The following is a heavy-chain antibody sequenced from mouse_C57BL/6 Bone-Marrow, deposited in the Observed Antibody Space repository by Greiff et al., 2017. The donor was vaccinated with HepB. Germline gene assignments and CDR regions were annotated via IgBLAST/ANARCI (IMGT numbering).Heavy chain of an antibody. J-gene: IGHJ2*01. CDR1: GYTFTSYG. CDR3: ARDYYGLDY. CDR2: IYPRSGNT. Sequence: QVHVKQSGAELARPGASVKLSCKASGYTFTSYGISWVKQRTGQGLEWIGGIYPRSGNTYYNEKFKGKATLTADKSSSTAYMELRSLTSEDSAVYFCARDYYGLDYWGQGTTLTVSS. V-gene: IGHV1-81*01. D-gene: IGHD1-1*01.